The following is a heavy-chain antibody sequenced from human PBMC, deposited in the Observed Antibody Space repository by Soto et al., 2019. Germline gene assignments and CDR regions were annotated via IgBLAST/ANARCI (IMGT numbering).Heavy chain of an antibody. V-gene: IGHV1-2*04. CDR3: ARAKRPGYQLRLCY. Sequence: QVQLVQSGAEVKKPWAPVKVSCKASGYTFTGYDMHWVRQAPGQGLAWMGWINPNSVGTNYAQKFQGWVTMTRDTSISTAYMELSRLRSDDTAVYYCARAKRPGYQLRLCYWGQGTLVTVSS. J-gene: IGHJ4*02. CDR2: INPNSVGT. D-gene: IGHD2-2*01. CDR1: GYTFTGYD.